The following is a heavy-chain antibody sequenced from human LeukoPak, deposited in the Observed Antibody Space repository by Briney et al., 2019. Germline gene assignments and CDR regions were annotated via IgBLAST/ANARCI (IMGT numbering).Heavy chain of an antibody. CDR3: ARVGDYALKD. Sequence: SETLSLTCTASGGSISSSSYYWTWIRQPAGKGLEFIGLFYNSGSTNCNPSLKSRVTMSVDTSKNQFSLKLSSVTAADTAVYYCARVGDYALKDWGQGTLVTVSS. CDR2: FYNSGST. J-gene: IGHJ4*02. V-gene: IGHV4-61*02. CDR1: GGSISSSSYY. D-gene: IGHD3-16*01.